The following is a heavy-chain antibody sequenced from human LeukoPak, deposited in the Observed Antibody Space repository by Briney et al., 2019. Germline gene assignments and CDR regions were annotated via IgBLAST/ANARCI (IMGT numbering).Heavy chain of an antibody. CDR1: GFTFSSYG. CDR3: ARDGSLHPGYMDV. CDR2: IWYDGSNK. V-gene: IGHV3-33*01. J-gene: IGHJ4*02. D-gene: IGHD5-24*01. Sequence: GGSLRLSCAASGFTFSSYGMHWVRQAPGKGLEWVAVIWYDGSNKYYADSVKGRFTISRDNSKNTLYLQMNSLRAEDTAVYYCARDGSLHPGYMDVWGQGTLVTVSS.